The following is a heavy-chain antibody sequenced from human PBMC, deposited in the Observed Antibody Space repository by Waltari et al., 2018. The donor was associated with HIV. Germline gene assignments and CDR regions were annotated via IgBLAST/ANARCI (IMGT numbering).Heavy chain of an antibody. CDR1: GGSFSLYS. CDR2: MKHGRRR. J-gene: IGHJ2*01. V-gene: IGHV4-34*01. CDR3: ARGPVAWGEAHNVHWYFDV. D-gene: IGHD3-10*01. Sequence: QVQLQQWGAGLLKPSETLSLTCAVYGGSFSLYSWNWIRQPPGKGLEWLGEMKHGRRRDGNPSIKSRVTISLDTTKRQFSLKVNSLIAADTAIYYCARGPVAWGEAHNVHWYFDVWGRGTLVTVSS.